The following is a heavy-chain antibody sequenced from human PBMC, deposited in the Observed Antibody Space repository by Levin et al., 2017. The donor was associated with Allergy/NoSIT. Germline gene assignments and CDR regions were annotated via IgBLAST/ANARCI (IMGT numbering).Heavy chain of an antibody. D-gene: IGHD2-15*01. Sequence: SETLSLTCTVSGGSISSSSYYWGWIRQPPGKGLEWIGSIYYSGSTYYNPPLKSRVTISVDTSKNQFSLKLSSVTAADTAVYYCASSCSGGSCYYDDAFDSWGQGTMVTVSS. V-gene: IGHV4-39*01. CDR3: ASSCSGGSCYYDDAFDS. J-gene: IGHJ3*02. CDR2: IYYSGST. CDR1: GGSISSSSYY.